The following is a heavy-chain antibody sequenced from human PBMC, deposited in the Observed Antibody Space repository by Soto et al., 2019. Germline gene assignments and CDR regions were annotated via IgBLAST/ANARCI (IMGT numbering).Heavy chain of an antibody. Sequence: GASVKVSCKASGYTFSNYGISWVRQAPGQGLEWMGGISPIIGKANYAQKFQGRVTITRDTSATTAHMELSSLRSEDTAVYYCAKGSQMWTPDYWGQGTLVTVSS. J-gene: IGHJ4*02. CDR1: GYTFSNYG. CDR3: AKGSQMWTPDY. CDR2: ISPIIGKA. D-gene: IGHD2-21*01. V-gene: IGHV1-69*10.